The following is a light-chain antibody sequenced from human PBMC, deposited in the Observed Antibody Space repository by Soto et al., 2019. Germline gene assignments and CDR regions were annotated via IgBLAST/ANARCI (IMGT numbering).Light chain of an antibody. Sequence: DIQMTQSPSTLSASIGDRVTITCRASQSISSWLAWYQQKPGKAPKLLIYKASSLESGVPSRFSGSGSVTEFTLTISSLQPDDFATYYRQQYNSYSRTFGQATKVEIQ. CDR2: KAS. CDR3: QQYNSYSRT. J-gene: IGKJ1*01. CDR1: QSISSW. V-gene: IGKV1-5*03.